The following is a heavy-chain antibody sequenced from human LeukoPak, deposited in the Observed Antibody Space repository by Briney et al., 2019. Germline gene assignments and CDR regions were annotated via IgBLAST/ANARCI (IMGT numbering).Heavy chain of an antibody. D-gene: IGHD6-19*01. J-gene: IGHJ4*02. Sequence: GGSLRLSCAASGFTFSSYGMHWVRQAPGKGLEWVAFIRYDGSNKYYADSVKGRFTISRDNSKNTLYLQMNSLRAEDTAVYYCAKEFPYSSGWNFDYWGQETLVTVSS. V-gene: IGHV3-30*02. CDR1: GFTFSSYG. CDR2: IRYDGSNK. CDR3: AKEFPYSSGWNFDY.